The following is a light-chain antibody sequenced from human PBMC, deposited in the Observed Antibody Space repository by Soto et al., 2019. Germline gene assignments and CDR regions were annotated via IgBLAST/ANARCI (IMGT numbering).Light chain of an antibody. CDR3: QQYGSSPFT. J-gene: IGKJ3*01. CDR2: GAS. CDR1: QSVSSSY. Sequence: EIVCTHSPATLACSRGERATLSCRASQSVSSSYLAWYQQKPGQAPRLLIYGASSRATGIPDRFSGSGSGTDFTLTISRLEPEDFAVYYCQQYGSSPFTFGPGTKVDI. V-gene: IGKV3-20*01.